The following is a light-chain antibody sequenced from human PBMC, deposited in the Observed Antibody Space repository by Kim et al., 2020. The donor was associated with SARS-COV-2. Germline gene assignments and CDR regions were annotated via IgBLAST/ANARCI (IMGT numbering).Light chain of an antibody. CDR1: KLGDTY. CDR3: QAWDSSTVV. CDR2: QDI. Sequence: SYELTQPPSVSVSPGQTATITCSGDKLGDTYACWYQQKPGRSPMLVIYQDIVRPSGIPARISGSNSGNTATLTISGTQAMDEADYYCQAWDSSTVVFGGGTKLTVL. V-gene: IGLV3-1*01. J-gene: IGLJ3*02.